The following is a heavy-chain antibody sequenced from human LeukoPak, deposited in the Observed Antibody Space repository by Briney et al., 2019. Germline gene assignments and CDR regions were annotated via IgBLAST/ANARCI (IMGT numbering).Heavy chain of an antibody. CDR3: ARVWRCADGVCPDVFES. Sequence: ASVTVSCKASGYTFTDYYIHWVRQAPGQGLEWMGWIVPKSGGTHYAQNFQGRVTMTRDTSINTAYLDLRSLRSDDTAVYYCARVWRCADGVCPDVFESWGQGTLVIVPS. CDR1: GYTFTDYY. D-gene: IGHD2-8*01. V-gene: IGHV1-2*02. CDR2: IVPKSGGT. J-gene: IGHJ4*02.